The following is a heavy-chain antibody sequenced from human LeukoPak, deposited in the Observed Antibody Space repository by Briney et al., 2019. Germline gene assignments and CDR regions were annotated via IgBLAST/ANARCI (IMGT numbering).Heavy chain of an antibody. CDR2: FDPEDGET. CDR1: GYTLTELS. CDR3: ATSRGYYDSSGYWDAFDI. J-gene: IGHJ3*02. Sequence: ASVKVSCKVSGYTLTELSMHWVRQAPGKGLEWVGGFDPEDGETIYAQKFQGRVTMTEDTSTDTAYMELSSMRSEDTAVYYCATSRGYYDSSGYWDAFDIWGQGTMVTVSS. V-gene: IGHV1-24*01. D-gene: IGHD3-22*01.